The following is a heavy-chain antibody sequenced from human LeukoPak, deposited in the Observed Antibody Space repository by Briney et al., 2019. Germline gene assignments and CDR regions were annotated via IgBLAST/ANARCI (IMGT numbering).Heavy chain of an antibody. CDR2: ISSSGSTI. Sequence: PGGSLRLSCAASGFTFSSYAMSWVRQAPGKGLEWVSYISSSGSTIYYADSVKGRFTISRDNAKNSLYLQMNSLRAEDTAVYYCARGDDILTGYEDAFDIWGQGTMVTVSS. D-gene: IGHD3-9*01. CDR1: GFTFSSYA. J-gene: IGHJ3*02. CDR3: ARGDDILTGYEDAFDI. V-gene: IGHV3-48*03.